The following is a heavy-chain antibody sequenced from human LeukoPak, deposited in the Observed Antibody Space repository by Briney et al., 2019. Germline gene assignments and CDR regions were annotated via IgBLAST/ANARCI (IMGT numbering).Heavy chain of an antibody. D-gene: IGHD3-22*01. CDR3: ARARHYYDSSGFPLRFNWFDP. J-gene: IGHJ5*02. CDR1: GYTFTGYY. V-gene: IGHV1-2*06. Sequence: ASVKVSCKASGYTFTGYYMHWVRQAPGQGLEWMGRINPDSGGTNYAQKFQGRVTKTRDTSISTAYMELSRLRSDDTAVYYCARARHYYDSSGFPLRFNWFDPWGQGTLVTVSS. CDR2: INPDSGGT.